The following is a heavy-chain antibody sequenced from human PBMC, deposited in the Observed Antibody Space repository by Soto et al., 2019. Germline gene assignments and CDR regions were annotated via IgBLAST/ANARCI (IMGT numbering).Heavy chain of an antibody. V-gene: IGHV1-46*01. CDR2: INPSGGST. CDR3: AREQTGSDGYSYGSNYYSYGMDA. Sequence: ASVKLTSKASGYTFTSYYMQWLRQAPRQGLEWMGIINPSGGSTSYAQKFQGRVTMTRDTSTSTVYMELSSLRSEDTAVYYCAREQTGSDGYSYGSNYYSYGMDAWGQGTTVNSP. D-gene: IGHD5-18*01. J-gene: IGHJ6*02. CDR1: GYTFTSYY.